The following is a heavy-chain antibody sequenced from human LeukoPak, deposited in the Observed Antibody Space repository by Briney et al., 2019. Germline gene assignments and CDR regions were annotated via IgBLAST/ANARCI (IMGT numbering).Heavy chain of an antibody. V-gene: IGHV1-8*01. J-gene: IGHJ3*02. Sequence: GASVKVSCKASGYTFTSYDINWVRQATGQGLEWMGWMNPNSGNTGYAQKFQGRVTMTRNTSISTAYMELSSLRSEDTAVYYCAREIGGRGSDAFDIWGQGTMVTVSS. CDR2: MNPNSGNT. D-gene: IGHD2-15*01. CDR1: GYTFTSYD. CDR3: AREIGGRGSDAFDI.